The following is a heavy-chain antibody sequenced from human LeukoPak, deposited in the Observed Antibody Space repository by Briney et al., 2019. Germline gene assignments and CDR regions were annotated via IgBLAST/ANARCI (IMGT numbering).Heavy chain of an antibody. CDR3: ARLGGPHSPFDN. CDR1: GYSYTSYW. CDR2: IYPGDSDT. Sequence: GESLKISCKSSGYSYTSYWIGWVRQMPGKGLEWMGIIYPGDSDTRYSRSFQGQVTISADKSLRTVYLQWRSLKASDTGIYFCARLGGPHSPFDNWGQGTRVIVSS. D-gene: IGHD2-15*01. V-gene: IGHV5-51*01. J-gene: IGHJ4*02.